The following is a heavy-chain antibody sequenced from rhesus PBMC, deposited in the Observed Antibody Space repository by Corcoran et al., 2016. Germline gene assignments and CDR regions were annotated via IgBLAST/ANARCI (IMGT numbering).Heavy chain of an antibody. J-gene: IGHJ4*01. CDR3: ASNIVAATFDN. CDR2: INGNSGTT. CDR1: GASVSGDW. D-gene: IGHD2-39*01. V-gene: IGHV4-80*01. Sequence: QVQLQESGPGLVKPSETLSLTCAVSGASVSGDWWTWIRQAPGKGLEWIGAINGNSGTTNYNPSLNSRVTISNDVSNNQLSLKLNSVTAADTAVYYCASNIVAATFDNWGQGVLVTVSS.